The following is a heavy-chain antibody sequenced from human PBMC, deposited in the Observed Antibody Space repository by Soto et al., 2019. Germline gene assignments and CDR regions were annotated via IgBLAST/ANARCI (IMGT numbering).Heavy chain of an antibody. V-gene: IGHV3-30*18. D-gene: IGHD3-10*01. Sequence: PGGSLRLSCAASGFTFSSYGMHWVRQAPGKGLEWVAAISYDGSNKYYADSVKGRFTISRDNSKNTLYLQMNGLRAEDTAVYYCAKDRGPYYYGMDVWGQGTTVTVSS. CDR3: AKDRGPYYYGMDV. J-gene: IGHJ6*02. CDR1: GFTFSSYG. CDR2: ISYDGSNK.